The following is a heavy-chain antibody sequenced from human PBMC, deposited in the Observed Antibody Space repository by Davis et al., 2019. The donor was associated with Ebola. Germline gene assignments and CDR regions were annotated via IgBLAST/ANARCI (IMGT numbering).Heavy chain of an antibody. J-gene: IGHJ2*01. V-gene: IGHV4-39*07. Sequence: PSETLSLTCTVSGGSISSSSYYWGWIRQPPGKGLEWIGSIYYSGSTYYNPSLKSRVTISVDTSKNQFSLKLSSVNAADTAVYYCAREREPDWYFDLWGRGTLVTVSS. D-gene: IGHD1-14*01. CDR2: IYYSGST. CDR1: GGSISSSSYY. CDR3: AREREPDWYFDL.